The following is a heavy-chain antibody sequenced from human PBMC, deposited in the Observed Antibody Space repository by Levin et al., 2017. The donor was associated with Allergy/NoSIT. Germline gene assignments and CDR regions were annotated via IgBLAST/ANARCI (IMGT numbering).Heavy chain of an antibody. CDR2: IFHSGST. V-gene: IGHV4-59*01. D-gene: IGHD5-18*01. J-gene: IGHJ4*02. Sequence: SQTLSLPCSVSGGSMRPSYWSWIRPKPGRGLEWIGYIFHSGSTSYNPSLEGRVTIPLDKSRTQFSLKLSSVTAADTALYFCARARDSYGYLPLDYWGQGTLAIFST. CDR3: ARARDSYGYLPLDY. CDR1: GGSMRPSY.